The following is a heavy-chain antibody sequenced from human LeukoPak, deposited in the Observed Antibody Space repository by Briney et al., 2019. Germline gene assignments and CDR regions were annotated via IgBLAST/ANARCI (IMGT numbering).Heavy chain of an antibody. V-gene: IGHV1-18*01. Sequence: ASVKVSCKASGYTFTSYDISWERQAPGQGLEWMGWISAYNGNTNYAQKLQGRVTMTTDTSTSTAYMELRSLRSDDTAVYYCARDGWRSYYYDSSGYGWFDPWGQGTLVTVSS. CDR3: ARDGWRSYYYDSSGYGWFDP. D-gene: IGHD3-22*01. J-gene: IGHJ5*02. CDR1: GYTFTSYD. CDR2: ISAYNGNT.